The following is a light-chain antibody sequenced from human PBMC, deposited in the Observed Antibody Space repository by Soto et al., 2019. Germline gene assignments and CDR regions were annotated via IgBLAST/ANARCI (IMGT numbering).Light chain of an antibody. V-gene: IGKV3-20*01. CDR3: QQYGSSPPFT. CDR2: GAS. Sequence: EIGVTQSPGTPFFFSREKNTLSRRGRQSVSSSYLAWYQQKPGQAPRLLIYGASSRATGIPDRFSGSGSGTDFTLTISRLEPEDFAVYYCQQYGSSPPFTFGPGTKVAIK. J-gene: IGKJ3*01. CDR1: QSVSSSY.